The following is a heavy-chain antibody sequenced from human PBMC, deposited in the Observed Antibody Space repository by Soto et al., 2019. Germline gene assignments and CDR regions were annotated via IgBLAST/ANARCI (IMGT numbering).Heavy chain of an antibody. V-gene: IGHV1-58*02. CDR2: IVVGSGNT. D-gene: IGHD6-13*01. J-gene: IGHJ4*02. CDR1: GFTFTSSA. CDR3: AAGMYGYSSSWYGHYFDC. Sequence: QMQLVQSGPEVKKPGTSVKVSCKASGFTFTSSAMQWVRQARGQRLEWIGWIVVGSGNTNYAQKFQERVTITRDMSTSAAYMELSSLRSEDTAVYYCAAGMYGYSSSWYGHYFDCWGQGTLVTVSS.